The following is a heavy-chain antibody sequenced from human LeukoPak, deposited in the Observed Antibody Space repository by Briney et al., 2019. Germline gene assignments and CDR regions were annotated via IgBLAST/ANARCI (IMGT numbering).Heavy chain of an antibody. V-gene: IGHV1-24*01. CDR2: FDPEDGET. CDR1: GYTLTELS. Sequence: GASVKVSCKVSGYTLTELSMHWVRQAPGKGLEWMGGFDPEDGETIYAQKFQGRVTVTEDTSTDTAYMELSSLRSEDTAVYYCATVRVSSWYGILDYWGQGTLVTVSS. J-gene: IGHJ4*02. CDR3: ATVRVSSWYGILDY. D-gene: IGHD6-13*01.